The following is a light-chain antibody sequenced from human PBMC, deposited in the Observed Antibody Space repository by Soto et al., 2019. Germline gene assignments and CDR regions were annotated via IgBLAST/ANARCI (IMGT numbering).Light chain of an antibody. V-gene: IGLV3-1*01. CDR2: QDS. Sequence: SYELTQPPSVSVSPGQTASITCSGDKLVNKYACWYQQKPGQSPVLVIYQDSKRPSGIPERFSGSNSGNTATLTISGTQAMDEADYYCQAWDSSTVVFGGGTK. CDR3: QAWDSSTVV. J-gene: IGLJ2*01. CDR1: KLVNKY.